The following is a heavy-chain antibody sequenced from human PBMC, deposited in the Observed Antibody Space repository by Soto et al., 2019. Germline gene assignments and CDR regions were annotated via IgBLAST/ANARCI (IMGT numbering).Heavy chain of an antibody. Sequence: PSETLSLTCAFSCGSISSSNWWSWVRQPPGKGLEWIGEIYHSGSTNYNPSLKSRVTISVDKSKNQFSLKLSSVTAADTAVYYCASGYYYDSSGYYPRFDYWGQGTLVTVSS. J-gene: IGHJ4*02. D-gene: IGHD3-22*01. CDR3: ASGYYYDSSGYYPRFDY. CDR1: CGSISSSNW. CDR2: IYHSGST. V-gene: IGHV4-4*02.